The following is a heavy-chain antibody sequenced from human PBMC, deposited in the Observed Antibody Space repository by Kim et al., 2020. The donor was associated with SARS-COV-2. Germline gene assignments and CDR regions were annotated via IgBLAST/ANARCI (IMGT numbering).Heavy chain of an antibody. D-gene: IGHD3-3*01. J-gene: IGHJ3*02. CDR3: ARVTRITIFGVVIIGAFDT. Sequence: GGSLRLSCAASGFTFSDYYMSWIRQAPGKGLEWVSYISSSGSNIYYADSVKGRFTISRDNAKNSLYLQMNSLRAEDTAVYYCARVTRITIFGVVIIGAFDTSGQGTMVTVSS. CDR1: GFTFSDYY. CDR2: ISSSGSNI. V-gene: IGHV3-11*01.